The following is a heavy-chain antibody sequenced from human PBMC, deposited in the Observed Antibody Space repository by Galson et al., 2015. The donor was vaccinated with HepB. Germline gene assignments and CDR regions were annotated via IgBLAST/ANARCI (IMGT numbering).Heavy chain of an antibody. V-gene: IGHV3-21*01. J-gene: IGHJ4*02. CDR1: GFTFSSYS. CDR2: ISSTSTYM. Sequence: SLRLSCAASGFTFSSYSMNWVRQAPGKGLEWVSSISSTSTYMYYADSVKGRFSISRDNAKNSLYLQMNSLRAEDTAMYYCARGPGLEFDYWGQGTLVTVSS. CDR3: ARGPGLEFDY. D-gene: IGHD5/OR15-5a*01.